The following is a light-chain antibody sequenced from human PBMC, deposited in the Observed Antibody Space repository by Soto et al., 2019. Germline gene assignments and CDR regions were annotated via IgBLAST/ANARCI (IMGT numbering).Light chain of an antibody. CDR2: DAS. CDR3: QQYNNWWT. J-gene: IGKJ1*01. V-gene: IGKV3-11*01. CDR1: QSVSSY. Sequence: VVLTQSPATLSLSPGERATLSCRASQSVSSYLAWYQQKPGQAPRLLIYDASNRATGIPARFSGSGSGTEFTLTISSLQSEDFGVYYCQQYNNWWTFGQGTKVDI.